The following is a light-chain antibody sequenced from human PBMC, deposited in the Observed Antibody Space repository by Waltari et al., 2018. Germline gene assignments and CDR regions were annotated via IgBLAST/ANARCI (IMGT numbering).Light chain of an antibody. CDR1: SLRSYY. V-gene: IGLV3-19*01. CDR2: GKN. J-gene: IGLJ2*01. CDR3: NSRDSSGKGV. Sequence: SSELTQDPAVSVALGQTVRITCQGDSLRSYYASWYQQKPGQAPVLVIYGKNNRPSGIPDRFSGSSSGNTASLTITGAQAEDEADYYRNSRDSSGKGVFGGGTKLTVL.